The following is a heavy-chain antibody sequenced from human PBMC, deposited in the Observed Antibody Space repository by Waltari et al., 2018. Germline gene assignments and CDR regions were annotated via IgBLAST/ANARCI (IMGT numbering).Heavy chain of an antibody. CDR3: ARGAERIAAAGKGNWFDP. J-gene: IGHJ5*02. CDR2: MNPRSGNT. D-gene: IGHD6-13*01. CDR1: GYTFTSYD. V-gene: IGHV1-8*03. Sequence: QVQLVQSGAEVKKPGASVKVSCKASGYTFTSYDINWVRQATGQGLEWMGWMNPRSGNTGYAQKFQGRVTITRNTSISTAYMELSSLRSEDTAVYYCARGAERIAAAGKGNWFDPWGQGTLVTVSS.